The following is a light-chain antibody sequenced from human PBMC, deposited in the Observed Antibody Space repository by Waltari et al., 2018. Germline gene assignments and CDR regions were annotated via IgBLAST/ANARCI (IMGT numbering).Light chain of an antibody. CDR3: QQYYKWPPLT. V-gene: IGKV3-15*01. CDR1: QSVGSS. CDR2: DAS. J-gene: IGKJ4*01. Sequence: EIVLTQFPGTLSMSRGETATLSCRASQSVGSSVAWYQQKPGQAPRLLFYDASSRPTGVPARFSASGSGTAFSLIISSLQSEDFAVYFCQQYYKWPPLTFGGGTKVEIK.